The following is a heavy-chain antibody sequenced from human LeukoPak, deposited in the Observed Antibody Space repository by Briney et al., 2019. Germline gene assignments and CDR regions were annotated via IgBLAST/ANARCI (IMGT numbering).Heavy chain of an antibody. D-gene: IGHD2-8*01. CDR2: IIPIFGTA. CDR3: ARDCTNGVCYGIYYYYGMDV. Sequence: SVKVSCKASGGTFSSYAISWVRQAPGQGLEWTGGIIPIFGTANYAQKFQGRVTITADESTSTAYMELSSLRSEDTAVYYCARDCTNGVCYGIYYYYGMDVWGQGTTVTVSS. CDR1: GGTFSSYA. J-gene: IGHJ6*02. V-gene: IGHV1-69*13.